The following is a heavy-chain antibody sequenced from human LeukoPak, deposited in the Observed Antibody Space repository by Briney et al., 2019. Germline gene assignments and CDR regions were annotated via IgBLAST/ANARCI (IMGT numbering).Heavy chain of an antibody. Sequence: SETLSLTCTVSGGSISSYYWSWIRQPPGKGLEWIGYIYYSGSTNYNPSLKSRVTISVDTSKNQFSLKLSSVTAADTAVYYCARHFCSGGSCYPGNDAFDIWGQGTMVTVSS. D-gene: IGHD2-15*01. CDR2: IYYSGST. CDR1: GGSISSYY. V-gene: IGHV4-59*08. J-gene: IGHJ3*02. CDR3: ARHFCSGGSCYPGNDAFDI.